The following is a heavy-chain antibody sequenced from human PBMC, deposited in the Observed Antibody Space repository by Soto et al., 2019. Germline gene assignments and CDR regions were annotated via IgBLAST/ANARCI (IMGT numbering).Heavy chain of an antibody. J-gene: IGHJ4*02. CDR1: GDSISSSY. CDR2: ISYSGIT. Sequence: PSETLSLTCTVSGDSISSSYWNWIRQPPGKGLEWIGYISYSGITNYSPSLKSRVTIFADTSKNQFSLKLTSVTAADTAVYYCARIYYDSVFDYWGQGTLVT. D-gene: IGHD3-22*01. CDR3: ARIYYDSVFDY. V-gene: IGHV4-59*08.